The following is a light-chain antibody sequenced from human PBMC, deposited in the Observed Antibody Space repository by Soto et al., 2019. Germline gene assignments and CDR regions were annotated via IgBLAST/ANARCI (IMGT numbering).Light chain of an antibody. V-gene: IGKV3-11*01. CDR2: DAS. J-gene: IGKJ5*01. CDR1: QSVSSY. CDR3: QQRRSWPPTIT. Sequence: EIVVTQSPATLSLSPGERATLSCRASQSVSSYLAWYQQKPGQAPRLLIYDASNRATGIPARFSGSGSGTDLTLTISSLEPEDFAVYYCQQRRSWPPTITFGQGTRLEIK.